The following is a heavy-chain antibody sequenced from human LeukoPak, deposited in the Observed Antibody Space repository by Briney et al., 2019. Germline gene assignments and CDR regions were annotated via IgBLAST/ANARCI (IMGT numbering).Heavy chain of an antibody. D-gene: IGHD2-2*01. CDR2: ISGSGGST. CDR3: AKDPYCSTTSCYPRGNWFDP. J-gene: IGHJ5*02. CDR1: GFTFSSYA. Sequence: AGGFLSLSCAASGFTFSSYAMSWVRQAPGKGLEWVSAISGSGGSTYYADSVKGRFTISRDNSKNTLYLQMNSLRAEDTAVYYCAKDPYCSTTSCYPRGNWFDPWGQGTLVTVSS. V-gene: IGHV3-23*01.